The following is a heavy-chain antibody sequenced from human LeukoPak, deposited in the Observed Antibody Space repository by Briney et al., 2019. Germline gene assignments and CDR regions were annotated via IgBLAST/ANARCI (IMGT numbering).Heavy chain of an antibody. CDR1: GFSVSNYY. CDR3: ARSGLLPWYFDP. CDR2: IYYSGST. D-gene: IGHD2/OR15-2a*01. Sequence: SETLSLTCTVSGFSVSNYYWSWIRQPPGKGLEWIGYIYYSGSTNYNPSLKSRVTMSVDTSKNQFSLKLNSVTAADTAVYFCARSGLLPWYFDPWGRGALVTVSS. J-gene: IGHJ2*01. V-gene: IGHV4-59*02.